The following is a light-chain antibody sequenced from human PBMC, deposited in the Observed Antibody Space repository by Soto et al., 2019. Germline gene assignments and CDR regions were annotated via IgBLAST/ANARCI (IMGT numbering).Light chain of an antibody. J-gene: IGKJ1*01. CDR2: DAF. Sequence: EIVLTQSPGTLSFSPGERATLSCRASQSVSSSYFAWYQQKPGQAPRLLIYDAFTRATGIPDRFSGSGSGTDFTLTISRLEPEDFAVYYCQQFGSSRTFGQGTKVDI. CDR1: QSVSSSY. V-gene: IGKV3-20*01. CDR3: QQFGSSRT.